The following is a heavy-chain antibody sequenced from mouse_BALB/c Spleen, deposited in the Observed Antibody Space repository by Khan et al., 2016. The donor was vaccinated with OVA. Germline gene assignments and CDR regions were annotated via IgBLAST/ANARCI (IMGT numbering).Heavy chain of an antibody. CDR3: ARQPYYHYNIMDY. D-gene: IGHD2-10*01. V-gene: IGHV2-6-1*01. Sequence: QVQLKQSGPGLVAPSQSLSITCTISGFSLTNYGVHWVRQPPGKGLEWLVVIWSDGSTTYNSALKSRLTISKDNSKSQVFLKMNSLQTDDTAMYSCARQPYYHYNIMDYWGQGTSGTVAS. CDR1: GFSLTNYG. J-gene: IGHJ4*01. CDR2: IWSDGST.